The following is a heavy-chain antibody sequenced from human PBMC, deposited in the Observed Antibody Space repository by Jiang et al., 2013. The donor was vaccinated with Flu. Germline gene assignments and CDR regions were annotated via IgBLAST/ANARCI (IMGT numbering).Heavy chain of an antibody. CDR3: ARELGHAYGMDV. Sequence: GAEVKNPGASVKVSCKASKYILTGYYIHWVRQAPGQGLEWMGWINPNSGDTNFAQKFQGRVTMTSDTSISTAYMDLSRLISDDTAVYYCARELGHAYGMDVWGQGTTVTVSS. CDR1: KYILTGYY. CDR2: INPNSGDT. D-gene: IGHD3-16*01. J-gene: IGHJ6*02. V-gene: IGHV1-2*02.